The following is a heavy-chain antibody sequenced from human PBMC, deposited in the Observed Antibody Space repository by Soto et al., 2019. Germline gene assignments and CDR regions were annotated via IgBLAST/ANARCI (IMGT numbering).Heavy chain of an antibody. V-gene: IGHV3-23*01. CDR2: ISGSDGST. CDR3: ARDRERDAWYEDY. D-gene: IGHD6-13*01. Sequence: EVQLLESGGGLVQPGGSLRLSCVASGFSFSSYAMSWVRQAPGKGLEWVSVISGSDGSTYYADSVKGRFTISRDNSKNTRYRQMNSLRAQDTAVYYCARDRERDAWYEDYWGQGTLVTVSS. CDR1: GFSFSSYA. J-gene: IGHJ4*02.